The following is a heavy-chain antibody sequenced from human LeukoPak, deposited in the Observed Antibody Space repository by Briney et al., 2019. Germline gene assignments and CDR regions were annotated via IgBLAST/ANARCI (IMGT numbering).Heavy chain of an antibody. J-gene: IGHJ4*02. CDR3: ARDGYSSSWYGEKPFDY. D-gene: IGHD6-13*01. CDR1: GYSISSGYY. CDR2: IYYSGST. V-gene: IGHV4-38-2*02. Sequence: SETLSLTCTVSGYSISSGYYWGWIRQPPGKGLEWIGSIYYSGSTYYNPSLKSRVTISVDTSKNQFSLKLSSVTAADTAVYYCARDGYSSSWYGEKPFDYWGQGTLVTVSS.